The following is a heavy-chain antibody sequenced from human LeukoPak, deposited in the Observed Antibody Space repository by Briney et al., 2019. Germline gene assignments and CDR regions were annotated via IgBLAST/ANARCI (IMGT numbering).Heavy chain of an antibody. CDR3: ARVKGHKYYYDSSGYDYYYYMDV. CDR1: GFTVSSNY. J-gene: IGHJ6*03. V-gene: IGHV3-53*01. D-gene: IGHD3-22*01. Sequence: PGGSLRLSCAASGFTVSSNYMTWVRQAPGKGLEWVSHIYSGGSTYYADSVKGRFTISRDNSKNTLYVQMNSLRAEDTAVYYCARVKGHKYYYDSSGYDYYYYMDVWGKGTTVTISS. CDR2: IYSGGST.